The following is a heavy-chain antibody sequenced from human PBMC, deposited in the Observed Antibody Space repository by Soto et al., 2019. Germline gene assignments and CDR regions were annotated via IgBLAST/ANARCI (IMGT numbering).Heavy chain of an antibody. CDR2: FDPEDGET. V-gene: IGHV1-24*01. D-gene: IGHD3-10*01. CDR1: GYTLTELS. Sequence: ASVKVSCKVSGYTLTELSMHWVRQAPGKGLEWMGGFDPEDGETIYAQKFQGRVTMTEDTSTDTAYMELSSLRSEDTAVYYCATDSYYYGSGSYYFDYWGQGTLVTSPQ. CDR3: ATDSYYYGSGSYYFDY. J-gene: IGHJ4*02.